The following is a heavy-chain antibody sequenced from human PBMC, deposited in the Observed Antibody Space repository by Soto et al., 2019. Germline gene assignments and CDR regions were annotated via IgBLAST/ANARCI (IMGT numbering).Heavy chain of an antibody. CDR3: ARGAELYYYYYYMDV. D-gene: IGHD3-10*01. CDR1: GGSFSGYY. Sequence: SETLSLTCAVYGGSFSGYYWSWIRQPPGKGLEWIGYIYYSGSTNYNPSLKSRVTISVDTSKNQFSLKLSSVTAADTAVYYCARGAELYYYYYYMDVWGKGTTVTVSS. V-gene: IGHV4-59*01. J-gene: IGHJ6*03. CDR2: IYYSGST.